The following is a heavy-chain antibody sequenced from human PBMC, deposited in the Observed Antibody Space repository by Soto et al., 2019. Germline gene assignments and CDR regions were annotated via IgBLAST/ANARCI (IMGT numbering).Heavy chain of an antibody. CDR3: ARRWGYSFDY. Sequence: QLQLQESGPGLVKPSETLSLTCTVSGGSISSYYWGWIRRPPGKGLEWIGSIYYSGSTYYNPSLNSRVNISVDTSKTQFSLKLSSVTAADTAVYYCARRWGYSFDYWGQGTLVTVSS. CDR1: GGSISSYY. D-gene: IGHD7-27*01. J-gene: IGHJ4*02. CDR2: IYYSGST. V-gene: IGHV4-39*01.